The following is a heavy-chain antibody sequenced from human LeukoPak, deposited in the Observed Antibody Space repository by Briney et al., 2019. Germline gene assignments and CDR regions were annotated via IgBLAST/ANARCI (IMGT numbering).Heavy chain of an antibody. CDR3: ARDLSIAVTGTGGVEY. D-gene: IGHD6-19*01. CDR2: IYSGGST. V-gene: IGHV3-53*01. CDR1: GFTISSNY. Sequence: PGGSMILSCAASGFTISSNYMSWVRQAPGKGLEWVSVIYSGGSTFYADSVKGRFTISRDNSKNTRFLQMNSLRAGDTAVYYCARDLSIAVTGTGGVEYWGQGTLSPSPQ. J-gene: IGHJ4*02.